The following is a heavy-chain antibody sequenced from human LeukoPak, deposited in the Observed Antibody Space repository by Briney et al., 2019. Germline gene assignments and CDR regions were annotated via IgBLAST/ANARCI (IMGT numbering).Heavy chain of an antibody. V-gene: IGHV4-30-2*01. Sequence: PSETLSLTCAVSGGSISSGGYSWSWIRQPPGKGLEWIGYIYHSGSTYYNPSLKSRVTISVDRSKNQFSLKLSSVTAADTAVYYCAGYYGSGSSLGRDAFDIWGQGTMVTVSS. CDR2: IYHSGST. CDR3: AGYYGSGSSLGRDAFDI. D-gene: IGHD3-10*01. CDR1: GGSISSGGYS. J-gene: IGHJ3*02.